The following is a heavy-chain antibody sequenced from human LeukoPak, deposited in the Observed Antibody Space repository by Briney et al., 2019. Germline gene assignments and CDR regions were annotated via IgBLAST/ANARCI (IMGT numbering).Heavy chain of an antibody. J-gene: IGHJ4*02. V-gene: IGHV7-4-1*02. Sequence: ASVKVSCKASGYTFTSYAMNWVRQAPGQGLEWMGRINTNTGNPTYAQGFTGRFVFSLDTSVSTAYLQISSLKAEDTAVYYCARTWDTAMAKYYFDYWGQGTLVTVSS. CDR3: ARTWDTAMAKYYFDY. CDR2: INTNTGNP. CDR1: GYTFTSYA. D-gene: IGHD5-18*01.